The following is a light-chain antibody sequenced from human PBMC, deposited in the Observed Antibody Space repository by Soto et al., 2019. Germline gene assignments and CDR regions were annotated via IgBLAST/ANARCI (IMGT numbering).Light chain of an antibody. CDR3: QQYHSWPHT. CDR1: QSVTTN. V-gene: IGKV3-15*01. J-gene: IGKJ2*01. CDR2: VAS. Sequence: ETVLTQSPATLSVSPGERATFSCRASQSVTTNLAWYQQKPGQVPRLIIYVASTRATGITARFSGSGSGTEFTFGISSLQSDDFAIYHCQQYHSWPHTFGQGTKLEIK.